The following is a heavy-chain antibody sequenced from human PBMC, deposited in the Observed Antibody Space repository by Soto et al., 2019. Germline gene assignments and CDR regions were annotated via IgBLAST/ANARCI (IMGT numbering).Heavy chain of an antibody. Sequence: GGSLRLSCAASGFTFSSYAMHWVRQAPGKGLEWVAVISYDGSNKYYADSVKGRFTISRDNSKNTLYLQMNSLRAEDTAVYYCARDYSSSWEFDYWGQGTLVTVSS. V-gene: IGHV3-30-3*01. J-gene: IGHJ4*02. CDR1: GFTFSSYA. CDR2: ISYDGSNK. CDR3: ARDYSSSWEFDY. D-gene: IGHD6-13*01.